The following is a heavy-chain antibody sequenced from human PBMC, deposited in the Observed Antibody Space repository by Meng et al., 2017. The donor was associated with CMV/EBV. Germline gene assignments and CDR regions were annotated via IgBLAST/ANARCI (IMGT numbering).Heavy chain of an antibody. J-gene: IGHJ4*02. V-gene: IGHV4-38-2*02. CDR3: ARVRRITMIVD. D-gene: IGHD3-22*01. CDR1: GYSISSGYY. Sequence: SETLSLTCTVSGYSISSGYYWGWIRQPPGKGLEGIGSIYHSGSTYYNPSLKSRVTISVDTSKNQFSLKLSSVTAADTAVYYCARVRRITMIVDWGQGTLGTVSS. CDR2: IYHSGST.